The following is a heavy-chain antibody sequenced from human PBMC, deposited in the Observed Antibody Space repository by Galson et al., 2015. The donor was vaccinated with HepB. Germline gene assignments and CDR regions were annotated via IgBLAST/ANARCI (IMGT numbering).Heavy chain of an antibody. Sequence: SVKVSCKASGGTFSSYAISWVRQAPGQGLEWMGGIIPIFGTANYAQKFQGRVTITADESTSTAYMELSSLRSEDTAVYYCATPEVGYYLPYYYYGMDVWGQGTTVTVSS. J-gene: IGHJ6*02. V-gene: IGHV1-69*13. CDR3: ATPEVGYYLPYYYYGMDV. D-gene: IGHD3-3*01. CDR1: GGTFSSYA. CDR2: IIPIFGTA.